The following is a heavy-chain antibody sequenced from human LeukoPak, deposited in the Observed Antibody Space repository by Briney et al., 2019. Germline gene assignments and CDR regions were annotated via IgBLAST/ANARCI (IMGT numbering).Heavy chain of an antibody. CDR3: ARDAYDILTGYYNWFDP. CDR1: GGSISSYY. D-gene: IGHD3-9*01. J-gene: IGHJ5*02. Sequence: SETLSLTCTVSGGSISSYYWSWIRQPAGKGLEWIGRIYTSGSTNYNPSLKSRGTISVDTSKNQFSLKLSSVTAADTAVYYCARDAYDILTGYYNWFDPWGQGTLVTVSS. CDR2: IYTSGST. V-gene: IGHV4-4*07.